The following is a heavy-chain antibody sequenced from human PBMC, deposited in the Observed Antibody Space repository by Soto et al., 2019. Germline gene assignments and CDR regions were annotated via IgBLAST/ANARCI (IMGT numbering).Heavy chain of an antibody. Sequence: QVQLQESGPGLVKPSGTLSLTCAVSGGSISSSNWWSWVRQPPGKGLEWIGEIYHSGSTNYNPSLKRRVPLTINKSQNQFSLKLSSVTGADTAVYYCASDLKQLVPDYGMDVWGQGTTVTVSS. J-gene: IGHJ6*02. CDR2: IYHSGST. V-gene: IGHV4-4*02. CDR1: GGSISSSNW. D-gene: IGHD6-13*01. CDR3: ASDLKQLVPDYGMDV.